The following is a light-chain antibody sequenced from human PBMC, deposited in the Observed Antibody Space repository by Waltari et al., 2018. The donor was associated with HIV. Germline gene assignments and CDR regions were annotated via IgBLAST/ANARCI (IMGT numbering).Light chain of an antibody. J-gene: IGLJ1*01. CDR3: SSYTSSSTLGV. Sequence: QSALTQPASVSGSPGQSITITCTGTSSAIGGYNYVPRYQQHPGKAPKLMISDVSHRPSGVSNRFSGSKSGNTASLTISGLQAEDEADYYCSSYTSSSTLGVFGSGTKVTVL. CDR2: DVS. CDR1: SSAIGGYNY. V-gene: IGLV2-14*03.